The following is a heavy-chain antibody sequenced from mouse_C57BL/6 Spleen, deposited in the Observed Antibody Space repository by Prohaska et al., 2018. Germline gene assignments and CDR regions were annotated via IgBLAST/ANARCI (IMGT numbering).Heavy chain of an antibody. Sequence: EVKLEESGGGLVQPGGSMKLSCVASGFTFSNYWMNWVRQSPDTGLEWVAQIRLKSDNYATHYAESVKGRFTISRDDSKSSVYLQMNNLRAEDTGIYYCTGLDYGNYYFDYWGQGTTLTVSS. CDR3: TGLDYGNYYFDY. CDR2: IRLKSDNYAT. CDR1: GFTFSNYW. D-gene: IGHD2-1*01. V-gene: IGHV6-3*01. J-gene: IGHJ2*01.